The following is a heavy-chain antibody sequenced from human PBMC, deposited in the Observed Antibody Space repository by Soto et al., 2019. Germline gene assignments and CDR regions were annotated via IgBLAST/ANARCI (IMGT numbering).Heavy chain of an antibody. CDR3: AREYYGAGSWAPTWGFVP. D-gene: IGHD3-10*01. J-gene: IGHJ5*02. Sequence: QVQLQESGPGLVKPSETLSLTCTVSGGSISSYYWSWIRQPPGKGLEWIGYIYYSGSTNYNPSLKRRVTISLDTSKYQFSLKLRSVTAADTSVYYCAREYYGAGSWAPTWGFVPWGQGTLVTVSS. CDR2: IYYSGST. CDR1: GGSISSYY. V-gene: IGHV4-59*12.